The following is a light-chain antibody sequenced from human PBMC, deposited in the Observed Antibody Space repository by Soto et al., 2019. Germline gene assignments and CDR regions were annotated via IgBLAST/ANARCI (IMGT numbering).Light chain of an antibody. CDR3: SSYTSSRAYV. CDR2: EVS. CDR1: SXDVGGYNY. V-gene: IGLV2-14*01. J-gene: IGLJ1*01. Sequence: QSALTQPVSVSGSPGQSITISCTGTSXDVGGYNYVSWYQQQSGKAPKLMIHEVSNRPSGVSNRFSGSKSGNTASLTISGLQAEDEADYYCSSYTSSRAYVFGIGTKVTVL.